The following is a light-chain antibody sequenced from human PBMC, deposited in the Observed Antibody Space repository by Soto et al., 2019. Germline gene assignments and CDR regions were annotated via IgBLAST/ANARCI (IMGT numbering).Light chain of an antibody. J-gene: IGKJ1*01. V-gene: IGKV1-5*01. CDR3: QQYNSYS. CDR2: HAS. Sequence: DIQMTQSTSTLSASVEDRVTITCRASQSIGDLLAWYQQKPGTAPKLLIYHASTLESGVPSRFSGSGSGTEFTLTISSLQPDDFATYYCQQYNSYSFGQGTKVDI. CDR1: QSIGDL.